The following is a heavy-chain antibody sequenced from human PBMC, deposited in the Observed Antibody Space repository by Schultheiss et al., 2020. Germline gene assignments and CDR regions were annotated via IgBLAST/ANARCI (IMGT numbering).Heavy chain of an antibody. J-gene: IGHJ5*02. D-gene: IGHD4-17*01. V-gene: IGHV3-53*01. CDR2: IYSGSTA. CDR3: ARGWDDYGDYRKGWWFDP. CDR1: GFTVSSHY. Sequence: GGSLRLSCAASGFTVSSHYMSWVRQAPGKGLEWVSVIYSGSTAYYADSVKGRFSISRDNSKNTLYLQMNSLRAEDTAVYYCARGWDDYGDYRKGWWFDPRGQGALVTVSS.